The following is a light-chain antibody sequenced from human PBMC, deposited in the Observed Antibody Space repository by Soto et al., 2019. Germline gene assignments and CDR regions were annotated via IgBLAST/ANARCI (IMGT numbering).Light chain of an antibody. CDR2: GVS. CDR1: QTISSN. V-gene: IGKV3-15*01. J-gene: IGKJ1*01. CDR3: QQYNFWPET. Sequence: DIGMTQSPAALSVSPGERAALSCGASQTISSNLAWYQQKPGQAPRLLIYGVSARATGIPARFSGSGFGTEFTLTISSLQSEDFALYYCQQYNFWPETFGQGTKVDIK.